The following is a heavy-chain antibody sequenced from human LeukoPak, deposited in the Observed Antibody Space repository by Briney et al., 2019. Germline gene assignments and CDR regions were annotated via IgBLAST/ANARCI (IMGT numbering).Heavy chain of an antibody. CDR1: GFTFNTYV. D-gene: IGHD2-15*01. CDR3: AKDLKETEDYFDY. Sequence: GGSLRLSCSASGFTFNTYVMHWVRQAPGKGLEWVSGISGSGGRTYYADSVKGRFTISRDNSKNTVYLQMNTLRAEDTAVYYCAKDLKETEDYFDYWGQGTLVTVSS. V-gene: IGHV3-23*01. CDR2: ISGSGGRT. J-gene: IGHJ4*02.